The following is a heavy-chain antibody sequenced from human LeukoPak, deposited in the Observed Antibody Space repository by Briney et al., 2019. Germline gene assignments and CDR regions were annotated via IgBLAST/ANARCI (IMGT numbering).Heavy chain of an antibody. CDR2: TYYRSKWYN. D-gene: IGHD3-10*01. J-gene: IGHJ4*02. Sequence: SQTLSLTCAISGDSVSSNSAGWNWIRQSPSRGLEWLGRTYYRSKWYNGYAVSVKGRITINPDTSTNQFSLQLISVTPEDTAVYYCARGGGSLNYWGQGTLVTVSS. CDR3: ARGGGSLNY. V-gene: IGHV6-1*01. CDR1: GDSVSSNSAG.